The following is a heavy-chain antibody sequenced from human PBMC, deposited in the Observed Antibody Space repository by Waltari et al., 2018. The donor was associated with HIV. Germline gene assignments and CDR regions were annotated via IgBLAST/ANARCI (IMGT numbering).Heavy chain of an antibody. V-gene: IGHV3-23*01. CDR3: AIQYNPLNNYYYGMDV. CDR1: GFTFRNYG. Sequence: EVQLLESGGGLVQPGGSLRLSCVGSGFTFRNYGMTWVRQAPGKGLEWVSGCSGSGGSTHYADSLKGRFTISRDNSNNTSYLQMNSLRAEDTAVYYCAIQYNPLNNYYYGMDVWGQGTTVTVSS. D-gene: IGHD1-1*01. J-gene: IGHJ6*02. CDR2: CSGSGGST.